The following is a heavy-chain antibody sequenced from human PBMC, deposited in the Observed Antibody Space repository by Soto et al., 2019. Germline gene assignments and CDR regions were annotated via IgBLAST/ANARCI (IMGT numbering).Heavy chain of an antibody. CDR2: ISAYNGNT. D-gene: IGHD2-2*01. CDR1: GYTFTSYA. V-gene: IGHV1-18*01. J-gene: IGHJ6*02. CDR3: ARVFVVVRKYGMDV. Sequence: ASVKVSCKASGYTFTSYAMHWVRQAPGQRLEWMGWISAYNGNTNYAQKLQGRVTMTTDTSTSTAYMELRSLRSDDTAVYYCARVFVVVRKYGMDVWGQGTTVTVSS.